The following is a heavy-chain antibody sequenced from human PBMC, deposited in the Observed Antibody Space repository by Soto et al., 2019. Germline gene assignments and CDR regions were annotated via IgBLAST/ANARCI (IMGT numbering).Heavy chain of an antibody. D-gene: IGHD3-3*01. J-gene: IGHJ5*02. V-gene: IGHV4-61*01. CDR1: GGSVSSGSYY. CDR3: ARDRDYDFWSGYYH. Sequence: KSSETLSLTCTVYGGSVSSGSYYWSWIRQPPGKGLEWIGYIYYSGSTNYNPSLKSRVTISVDTSKNQFSLKLSSVTAADTAVYYCARDRDYDFWSGYYHWGQGTLVTVSS. CDR2: IYYSGST.